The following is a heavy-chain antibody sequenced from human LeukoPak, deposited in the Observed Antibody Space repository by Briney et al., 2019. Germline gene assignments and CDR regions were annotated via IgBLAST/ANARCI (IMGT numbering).Heavy chain of an antibody. V-gene: IGHV4-34*01. J-gene: IGHJ5*02. D-gene: IGHD3-9*01. Sequence: PSETLSLTCAVYGGSFSGFFWSGIRQPPGKGREWFGDINHNGGTNYNPSLKSRDTISVDTSKNQFSLKLSSVTAADTAVYYCARARQNPYFEERRRGNWFDPWGQGTLVTVSS. CDR3: ARARQNPYFEERRRGNWFDP. CDR1: GGSFSGFF. CDR2: INHNGGT.